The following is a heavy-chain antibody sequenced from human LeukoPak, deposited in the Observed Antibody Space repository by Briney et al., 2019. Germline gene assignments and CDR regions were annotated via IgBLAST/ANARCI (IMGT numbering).Heavy chain of an antibody. CDR1: RFTFSSYG. D-gene: IGHD3-16*01. J-gene: IGHJ4*02. CDR3: AKDQLGLPQTYFDY. V-gene: IGHV3-33*06. CDR2: IWYDGSNK. Sequence: GGSLRLSCAASRFTFSSYGMHWVRQAPGKGLEWVAIIWYDGSNKNYADSVKGRFTISRDNSKKTVYLQMNSLRAEDTAVYYCAKDQLGLPQTYFDYWGQGTLVTVSS.